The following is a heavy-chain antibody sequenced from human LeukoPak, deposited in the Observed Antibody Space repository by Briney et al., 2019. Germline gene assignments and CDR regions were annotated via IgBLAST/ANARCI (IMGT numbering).Heavy chain of an antibody. J-gene: IGHJ4*02. Sequence: ASVKVSCKASGYTFTSYSITWVRQAPGQRLEWMGWISTNNGNTDYAQKLRDRVTMTTDTSTNTAYMELSRLRSDDTAVYYCARGPYDRYTAMPYYFDYWGQGTLVTVSS. CDR1: GYTFTSYS. CDR2: ISTNNGNT. V-gene: IGHV1-18*01. CDR3: ARGPYDRYTAMPYYFDY. D-gene: IGHD5-18*01.